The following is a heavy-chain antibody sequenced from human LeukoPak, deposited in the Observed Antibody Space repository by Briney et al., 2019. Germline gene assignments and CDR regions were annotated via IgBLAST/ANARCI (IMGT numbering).Heavy chain of an antibody. CDR1: GYTFTGYY. J-gene: IGHJ4*02. D-gene: IGHD3-16*02. CDR2: INRNSGGT. V-gene: IGHV1-2*06. CDR3: ARDLRYYDYVWGSYRLNY. Sequence: ASVKVSCKASGYTFTGYYMHWVRQAPGQGLEWMGRINRNSGGTNYAQKFQGRVTMTRDTSISTAYMELSRLRSDDTAVYYCARDLRYYDYVWGSYRLNYWGQGTLVTVSS.